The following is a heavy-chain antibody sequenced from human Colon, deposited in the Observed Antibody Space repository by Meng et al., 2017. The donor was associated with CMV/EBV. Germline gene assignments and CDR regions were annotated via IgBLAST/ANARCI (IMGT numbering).Heavy chain of an antibody. J-gene: IGHJ6*02. Sequence: SCAASGFIFSTYGMNWVRQAPGKGLEWVSFINSRGDETHYADSVKGRITIFRDTDKNSLYLQMESLGAEDTAVYYCARDLLGPYSTSVYYYYYGMDVWGQGTTVTVSS. V-gene: IGHV3-21*06. CDR3: ARDLLGPYSTSVYYYYYGMDV. CDR2: INSRGDET. D-gene: IGHD6-6*01. CDR1: GFIFSTYG.